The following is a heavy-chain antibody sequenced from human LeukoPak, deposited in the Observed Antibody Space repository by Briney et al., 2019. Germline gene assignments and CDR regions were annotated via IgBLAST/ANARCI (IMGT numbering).Heavy chain of an antibody. Sequence: GGSLRLSCAASGFTFSSYAMSWVRQAPGKGLEWVSAISGSGGSTYYADSVKGRFTISRDNSKNTLYLQMNSLGAEDTAVYYCAKGRRVVPAAHDDAFDIWGHGTMVTVSS. CDR3: AKGRRVVPAAHDDAFDI. CDR2: ISGSGGST. D-gene: IGHD2-2*01. V-gene: IGHV3-23*01. CDR1: GFTFSSYA. J-gene: IGHJ3*02.